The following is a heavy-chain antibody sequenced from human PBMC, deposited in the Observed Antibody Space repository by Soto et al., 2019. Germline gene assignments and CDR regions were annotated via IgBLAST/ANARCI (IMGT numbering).Heavy chain of an antibody. CDR3: AKDLWFGELIYDY. D-gene: IGHD3-10*01. J-gene: IGHJ4*02. CDR1: GFAFSTYA. Sequence: GGSLRLSCAASGFAFSTYAMTWVRQAPGKGLEWVSGISGSGGSTYYADSVKGRFTISRDNSKNTLYLQMNSLRAEDTAVYYCAKDLWFGELIYDYWGQGTLVTVSS. V-gene: IGHV3-23*01. CDR2: ISGSGGST.